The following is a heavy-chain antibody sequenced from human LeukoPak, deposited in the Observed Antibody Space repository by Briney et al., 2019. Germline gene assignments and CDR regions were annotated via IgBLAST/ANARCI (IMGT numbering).Heavy chain of an antibody. D-gene: IGHD3-3*01. CDR3: AKDSGRFLEWLNYFDY. CDR2: ISGSGGST. Sequence: GGSLRLSCAASGFTFSSYAMSWVRQAPGKGLEWVSAISGSGGSTYYADSVKGRFAISRDNSKNTLYLQMNSLRAEDTAVYYCAKDSGRFLEWLNYFDYWGQGTLVTVSS. J-gene: IGHJ4*02. CDR1: GFTFSSYA. V-gene: IGHV3-23*01.